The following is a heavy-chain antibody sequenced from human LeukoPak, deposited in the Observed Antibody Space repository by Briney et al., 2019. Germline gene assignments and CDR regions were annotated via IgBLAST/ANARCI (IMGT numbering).Heavy chain of an antibody. D-gene: IGHD2-2*01. CDR1: GGTFSSYA. V-gene: IGHV1-69*13. Sequence: SVKVSCKASGGTFSSYAISWVRQAPGQGLEWMGGIIPIFGTANYAQKFQGRVTITADESTSTAYMELSSLRSEDTAVYYCARENRKYCSSTSCEPLDYWGQGTLVTVSS. CDR2: IIPIFGTA. CDR3: ARENRKYCSSTSCEPLDY. J-gene: IGHJ4*02.